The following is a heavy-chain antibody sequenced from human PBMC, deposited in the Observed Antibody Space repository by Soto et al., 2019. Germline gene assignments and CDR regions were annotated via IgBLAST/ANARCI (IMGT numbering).Heavy chain of an antibody. J-gene: IGHJ5*02. Sequence: PSETLSLTCTVSGGSISRSSYYWGWIRQPPGKGLEWIGSIYYSGSTYYNPSLKSRVTISVDTSKNQFSLKLSSVTAADTAVYYCARRDYDFWSGYYSIYNWFDPWGQGTLVTVSS. CDR1: GGSISRSSYY. V-gene: IGHV4-39*01. D-gene: IGHD3-3*01. CDR3: ARRDYDFWSGYYSIYNWFDP. CDR2: IYYSGST.